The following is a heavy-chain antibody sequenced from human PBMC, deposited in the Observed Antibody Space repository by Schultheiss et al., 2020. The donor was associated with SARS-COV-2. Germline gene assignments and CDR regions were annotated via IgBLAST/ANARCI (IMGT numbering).Heavy chain of an antibody. CDR1: GFTFNSYA. CDR3: AKIWRSGGSCYPN. Sequence: GGSLRLSCAASGFTFNSYAMTWVRQAPGKGLEWVSAITGDGSTTYYADFMKGRFTISRDNSKNTLYLQMNSLRAEDTAVYYCAKIWRSGGSCYPNWGQGTLVTVSS. CDR2: ITGDGSTT. V-gene: IGHV3-23*01. J-gene: IGHJ4*02. D-gene: IGHD2-15*01.